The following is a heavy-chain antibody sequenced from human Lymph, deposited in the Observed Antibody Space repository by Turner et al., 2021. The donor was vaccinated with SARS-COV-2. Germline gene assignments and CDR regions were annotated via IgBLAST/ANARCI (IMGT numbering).Heavy chain of an antibody. CDR1: GYTFTSYD. J-gene: IGHJ6*02. CDR2: KNANTGNT. Sequence: QVQLVRAGGEVKKPGAAVEVASKAPGYTFTSYDIKGVGQDSGKGLEGRGWKNANTGNTGYAIKIHSSVTMTRINMKSTGDMELGRVRSEDAAGYWCARRGYSRGELDVWGQGTPVTVSS. CDR3: ARRGYSRGELDV. V-gene: IGHV1-8*02. D-gene: IGHD3-22*01.